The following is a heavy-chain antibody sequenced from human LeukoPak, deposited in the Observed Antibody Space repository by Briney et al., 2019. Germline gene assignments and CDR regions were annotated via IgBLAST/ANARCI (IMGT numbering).Heavy chain of an antibody. Sequence: GGSLRLSCAASGFTFSSYSMNWVRQAPGKGLEWVSSISSSSSYIYYADSVKGRFTISRDNSKNTLYLQMNSLRAEDTAVYYCARCGQYYDFWSGYSGDYYFDYWGQGTLVTVSS. CDR1: GFTFSSYS. J-gene: IGHJ4*02. D-gene: IGHD3-3*01. V-gene: IGHV3-21*04. CDR2: ISSSSSYI. CDR3: ARCGQYYDFWSGYSGDYYFDY.